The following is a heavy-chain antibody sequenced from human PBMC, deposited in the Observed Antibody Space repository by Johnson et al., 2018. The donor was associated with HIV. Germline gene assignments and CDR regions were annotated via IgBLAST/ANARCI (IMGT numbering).Heavy chain of an antibody. Sequence: VQLVESGGGLVQPGGSLRLSCAASGFTVSSNYMSWVRQAPGKGLEWVSAISGSGGSTYYADSVKGRFTLSRDNSKNTLYLQMNSLRAEDTAVYYCARDLSRYIAVATFDAFDIWGQGTMVTVSS. J-gene: IGHJ3*02. CDR3: ARDLSRYIAVATFDAFDI. CDR2: ISGSGGST. CDR1: GFTVSSNY. V-gene: IGHV3-23*04. D-gene: IGHD6-19*01.